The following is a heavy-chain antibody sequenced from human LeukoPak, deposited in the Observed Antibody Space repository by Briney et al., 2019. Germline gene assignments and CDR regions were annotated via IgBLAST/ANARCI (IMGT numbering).Heavy chain of an antibody. D-gene: IGHD3-16*02. CDR3: ARVGSRDYVWGSYRALYYFDY. V-gene: IGHV4-31*03. CDR1: GGSISSGGYY. CDR2: IYYSGST. Sequence: SQTLSLTCTVSGGSISSGGYYWSWIRQHPGKGLEWIGYIYYSGSTYYNSSLKSRVTISVDTSKNQFSLKLSSVTAADTAVYYCARVGSRDYVWGSYRALYYFDYWGQGTLVTVSS. J-gene: IGHJ4*02.